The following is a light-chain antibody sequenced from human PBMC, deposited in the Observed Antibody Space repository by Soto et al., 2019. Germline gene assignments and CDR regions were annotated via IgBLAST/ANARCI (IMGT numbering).Light chain of an antibody. CDR3: QQYDCAPLT. CDR2: AAS. J-gene: IGKJ3*01. Sequence: EIVLTQSPDTLSLSPGERATLFCRASQTLSINSLAWYQQKPGQAPRLLIYAASTRHTGIPDRFNGSGSGTDSALTINRLEPEDFAVYFCQQYDCAPLTFGPGTKVDVK. CDR1: QTLSINS. V-gene: IGKV3-20*01.